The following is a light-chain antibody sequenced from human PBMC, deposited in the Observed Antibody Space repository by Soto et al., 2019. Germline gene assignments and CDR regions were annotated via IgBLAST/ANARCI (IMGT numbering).Light chain of an antibody. CDR2: ATS. Sequence: DVQITQSPSSLSASVGDSVIVSCRTSRRIDTILNWYQQQPGKAPRLLIYATSMLQSGVPSRFSGSGAGTDFTLNISSLQPEDFATYYCQQSYATPRTFGQGTKVDIK. V-gene: IGKV1-39*01. CDR3: QQSYATPRT. J-gene: IGKJ1*01. CDR1: RRIDTI.